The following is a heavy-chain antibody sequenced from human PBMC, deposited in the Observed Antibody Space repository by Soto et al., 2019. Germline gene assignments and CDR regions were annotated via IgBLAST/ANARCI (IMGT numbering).Heavy chain of an antibody. J-gene: IGHJ4*02. Sequence: QVQLQESGPGLVKSSGTLSLTCAVSGGSSSSNNWWSWVRQPPGKGLEWIGNIYHTGSNNDNPSLKSRVTMSVDKSKNQFSLELSSVTAADTAVYYCARCSSGYYYFDFWGQGALVTVS. CDR3: ARCSSGYYYFDF. CDR2: IYHTGSN. V-gene: IGHV4-4*02. D-gene: IGHD6-19*01. CDR1: GGSSSSNNW.